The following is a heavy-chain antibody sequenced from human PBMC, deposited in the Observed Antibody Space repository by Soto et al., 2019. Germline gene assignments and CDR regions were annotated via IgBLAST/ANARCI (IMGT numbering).Heavy chain of an antibody. CDR1: GGSFSGYY. CDR2: INHSGST. D-gene: IGHD3-10*01. V-gene: IGHV4-34*01. Sequence: QVQIQQWGAGLLKTSETLSLTCAVYGGSFSGYYWSWIRQPPGKGLEWIGEINHSGSTNYNPSLKSRVTISVDTSKNQFSLKLSSVTAADTAVYYCARGIVPYYYGSGSLSSSRYMDVWGTGTTVTVSS. CDR3: ARGIVPYYYGSGSLSSSRYMDV. J-gene: IGHJ6*03.